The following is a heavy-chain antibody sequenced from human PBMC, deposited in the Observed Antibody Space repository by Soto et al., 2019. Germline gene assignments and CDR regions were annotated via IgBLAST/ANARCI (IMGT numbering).Heavy chain of an antibody. CDR1: GYTFTGYY. Sequence: SVKVSCKASGYTFTGYYMHWVRQAPGQGLEWMGGIIPIFGTANYAQKFQGRVTITADESTSTAYMELSSLRSEDTAVYYCASPIGSVAGTNWFDPWGQGTLVTVSS. V-gene: IGHV1-69*13. J-gene: IGHJ5*02. D-gene: IGHD6-19*01. CDR2: IIPIFGTA. CDR3: ASPIGSVAGTNWFDP.